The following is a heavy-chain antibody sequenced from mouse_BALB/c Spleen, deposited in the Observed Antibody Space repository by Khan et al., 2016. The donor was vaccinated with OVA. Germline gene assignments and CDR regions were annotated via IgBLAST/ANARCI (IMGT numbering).Heavy chain of an antibody. D-gene: IGHD2-1*01. CDR2: ISSDGDYT. J-gene: IGHJ3*01. CDR1: GFTFSTYA. CDR3: ARSPYGNFAY. Sequence: EVELVESGGGLVKPGGSLKLSCAASGFTFSTYAMSWVRQTPEKRLEWVATISSDGDYTYFPDNVTGRFTISRDNAKQTLCLQMTSLRSEDTAMYYCARSPYGNFAYWGQGTLVTVSA. V-gene: IGHV5-9-3*01.